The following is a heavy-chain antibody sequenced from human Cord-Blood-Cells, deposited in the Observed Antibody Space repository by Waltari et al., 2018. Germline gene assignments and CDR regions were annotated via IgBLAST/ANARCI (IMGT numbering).Heavy chain of an antibody. D-gene: IGHD6-13*01. V-gene: IGHV4-38-2*02. CDR1: GYSISRGYY. Sequence: QVQLQESGPGLVKPSETLSLTCPVSGYSISRGYYWGWIRQPPGKGLEWIGSIYHSGSTYYNPSLKSRVTISVDTSKNQFSLKLSSVTAADTAVYYCARVPDSSWYHNNWYFDLWGRGTLVTVSS. CDR3: ARVPDSSWYHNNWYFDL. CDR2: IYHSGST. J-gene: IGHJ2*01.